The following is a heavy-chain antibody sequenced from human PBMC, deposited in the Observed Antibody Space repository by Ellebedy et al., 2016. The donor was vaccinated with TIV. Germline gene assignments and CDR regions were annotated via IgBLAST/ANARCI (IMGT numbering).Heavy chain of an antibody. CDR1: GFTFSSYA. J-gene: IGHJ6*02. CDR2: ISGRGGST. V-gene: IGHV3-23*01. D-gene: IGHD6-13*01. Sequence: GESLKISCAASGFTFSSYAMSWVRQAPAPGLEWVSAISGRGGSTYYADSVKGRFTISRDNSKNTLYLQMNSLRTEDTAVYYCAGTSGAAAGYYYYYGMDVWGQGTTVTVSS. CDR3: AGTSGAAAGYYYYYGMDV.